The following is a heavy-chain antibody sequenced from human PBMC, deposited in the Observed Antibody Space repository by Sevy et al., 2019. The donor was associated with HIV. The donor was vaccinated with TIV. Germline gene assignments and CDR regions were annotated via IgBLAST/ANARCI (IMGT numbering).Heavy chain of an antibody. CDR3: AQETVGGFDS. D-gene: IGHD3-16*01. Sequence: GGSLRLSCAASGFTFSVYWMNWVRQAPGKGLEWVANIKSDGSDKHYVDSVEGRFTISRDNAKNSLYLQMNSLRVEDTAVYYCAQETVGGFDSWGQGTLVTVSS. J-gene: IGHJ4*02. CDR1: GFTFSVYW. V-gene: IGHV3-7*01. CDR2: IKSDGSDK.